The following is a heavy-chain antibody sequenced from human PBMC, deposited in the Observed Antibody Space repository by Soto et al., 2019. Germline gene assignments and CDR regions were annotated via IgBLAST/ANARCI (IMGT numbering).Heavy chain of an antibody. Sequence: GGSLRLSCAASGFTFSSYSMNWVRQAPGKGLEWVSSISSSSSYIYYADSVKGRFTISRDNAKNSLYLQMNSLRAEDTAVYYCARRGGGEYYYYYMDVWGKGTTVTVSS. CDR2: ISSSSSYI. J-gene: IGHJ6*03. CDR1: GFTFSSYS. CDR3: ARRGGGEYYYYYMDV. D-gene: IGHD7-27*01. V-gene: IGHV3-21*01.